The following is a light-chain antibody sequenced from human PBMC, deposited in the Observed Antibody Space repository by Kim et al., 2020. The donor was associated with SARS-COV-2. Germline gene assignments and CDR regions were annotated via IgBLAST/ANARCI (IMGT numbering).Light chain of an antibody. CDR1: ELGKQY. CDR2: QDN. V-gene: IGLV3-25*03. CDR3: QSWDSSATLV. Sequence: SYELTQPPSLSVSPGQTATITCSADELGKQYASWYQQRPGQAPILVIFQDNKRPSGIPERFSGSSSGKTVTLTISGFQSEDEADYYCQSWDSSATLVFG. J-gene: IGLJ1*01.